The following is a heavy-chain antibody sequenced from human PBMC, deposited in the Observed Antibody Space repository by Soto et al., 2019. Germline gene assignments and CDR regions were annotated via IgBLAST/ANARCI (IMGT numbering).Heavy chain of an antibody. Sequence: SQTLSLTCAISGDSVSSNSAAWNWIRPSPSRGLEWLGRTYYRSKWYNDYAVSVKSRITINPDTSKNQFSLQLNSVTPEDTAVYYCAKAVAGKLYGMDVWGQGTTVTVSS. J-gene: IGHJ6*02. D-gene: IGHD6-19*01. CDR3: AKAVAGKLYGMDV. CDR1: GDSVSSNSAA. V-gene: IGHV6-1*01. CDR2: TYYRSKWYN.